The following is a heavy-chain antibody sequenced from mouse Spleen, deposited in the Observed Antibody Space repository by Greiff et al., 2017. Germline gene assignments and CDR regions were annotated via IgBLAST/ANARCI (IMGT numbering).Heavy chain of an antibody. CDR3: ANYYGSSPYFDY. V-gene: IGHV1-82*01. CDR1: GYAFSSSW. J-gene: IGHJ2*01. Sequence: VQLQQSGPELVKPGASVKISCKASGYAFSSSWMNWVKQRPGKGLEWIGRIYPGDGDTNYNGKFKGKATLTADKSSSTAYMQLSSLTSEDSAVYFCANYYGSSPYFDYWGQGTTLTVSS. D-gene: IGHD1-1*01. CDR2: IYPGDGDT.